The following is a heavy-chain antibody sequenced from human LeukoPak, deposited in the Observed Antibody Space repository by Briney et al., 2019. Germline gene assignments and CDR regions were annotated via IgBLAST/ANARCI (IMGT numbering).Heavy chain of an antibody. Sequence: SETLYLTCTVSGGSISSYYWSWIRQPPGKGLEWIGYIYTSGSTNYNPSLKSRVTISVDTSKNQFSLKLSSVTAADTAVYYCARHPIRSSVRSSSPYYYYYMDVWGKGTTVTVSS. CDR3: ARHPIRSSVRSSSPYYYYYMDV. CDR2: IYTSGST. CDR1: GGSISSYY. J-gene: IGHJ6*03. V-gene: IGHV4-4*09. D-gene: IGHD6-6*01.